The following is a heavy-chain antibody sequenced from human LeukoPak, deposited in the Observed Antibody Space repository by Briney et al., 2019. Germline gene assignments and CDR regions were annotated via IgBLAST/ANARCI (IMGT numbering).Heavy chain of an antibody. CDR3: AKDGKNYFDY. CDR1: GFTFDHYS. J-gene: IGHJ4*02. V-gene: IGHV3-43*01. Sequence: PGGSLRLSCAASGFTFDHYSMHWVRQAPGKGLEWVSLISWDGGSTYYADSVKGRFTISRDNSKNSLSLQMNSLKAEDTALYYCAKDGKNYFDYWGQGNLVTVSS. CDR2: ISWDGGST.